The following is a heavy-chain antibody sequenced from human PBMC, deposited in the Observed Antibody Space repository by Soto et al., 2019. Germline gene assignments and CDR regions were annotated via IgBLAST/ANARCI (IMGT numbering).Heavy chain of an antibody. J-gene: IGHJ4*02. CDR1: GFTFSSYW. V-gene: IGHV3-74*01. CDR3: TSPCYGGSGTLYDY. CDR2: ISGDGSST. Sequence: AGGSLRLSCAASGFTFSSYWMHWVRQAPGKGLVWVSRISGDGSSTTYADSVKGRFIISRDNAKNTLYLQMNSLRADDTAVYYCTSPCYGGSGTLYDYPGQGSLVPGSA. D-gene: IGHD6-25*01.